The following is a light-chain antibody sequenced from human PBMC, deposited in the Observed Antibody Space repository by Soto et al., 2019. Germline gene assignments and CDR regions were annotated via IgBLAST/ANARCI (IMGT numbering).Light chain of an antibody. Sequence: QSALTQPPSASGSPGQSVTISCTGTSSDVGAYNDVSWYQQYPGKAPKLMIYEVNKRPSGVPDRFSGSKSGKTASLTVSGLQPEDEDDYHCTSYAGSNIWVFGGGTKLTVL. CDR3: TSYAGSNIWV. CDR2: EVN. J-gene: IGLJ3*02. CDR1: SSDVGAYND. V-gene: IGLV2-8*01.